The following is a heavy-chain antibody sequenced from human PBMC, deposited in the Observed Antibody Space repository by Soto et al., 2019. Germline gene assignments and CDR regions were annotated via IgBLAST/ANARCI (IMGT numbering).Heavy chain of an antibody. CDR2: INPNSGGT. D-gene: IGHD1-1*01. Sequence: ASVKVSCKASGYTFTGYYMHWVRQAPGQGLEWMGWINPNSGGTSYAQKFQGRVTMTRDTSISTAYMELSRLRSDDTAVYYCARDAGTNWFDPWGQGTLVTVSS. CDR3: ARDAGTNWFDP. CDR1: GYTFTGYY. J-gene: IGHJ5*02. V-gene: IGHV1-2*02.